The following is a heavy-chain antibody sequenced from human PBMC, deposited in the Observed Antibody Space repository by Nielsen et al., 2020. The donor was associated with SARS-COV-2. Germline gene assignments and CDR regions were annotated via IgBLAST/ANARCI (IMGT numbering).Heavy chain of an antibody. V-gene: IGHV3-23*01. CDR2: ISGSGGST. CDR3: ARYSSGWSRPDAFDI. CDR1: GFTFSSYA. J-gene: IGHJ3*02. D-gene: IGHD6-19*01. Sequence: GESLKISCAASGFTFSSYAMSWVRQAPGKGLEWVSAISGSGGSTYYADSVKGRFTISRDNSKNTLYLQMNSLRAEDTAVYYCARYSSGWSRPDAFDIWGQGTMVTVSS.